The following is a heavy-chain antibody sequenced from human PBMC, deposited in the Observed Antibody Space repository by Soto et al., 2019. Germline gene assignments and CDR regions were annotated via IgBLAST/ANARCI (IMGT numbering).Heavy chain of an antibody. J-gene: IGHJ5*02. D-gene: IGHD3-3*01. V-gene: IGHV4-34*01. CDR2: INHSGST. CDR3: ARIPHNRPAGYDFWSGYLFDP. CDR1: GGSFSGYY. Sequence: QVQLQQWGAGLLKPSETLSLTCAVYGGSFSGYYWSWIRQPPGKGLEWIGEINHSGSTNYNPSLNSRVTISVDTSKNQFSLKLSSVTAADTAVYYCARIPHNRPAGYDFWSGYLFDPWGQGTLVTVSS.